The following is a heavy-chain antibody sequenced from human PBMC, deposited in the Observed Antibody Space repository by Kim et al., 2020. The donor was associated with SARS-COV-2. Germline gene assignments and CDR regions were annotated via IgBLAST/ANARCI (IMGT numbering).Heavy chain of an antibody. CDR3: ARGDDSKKVGF. D-gene: IGHD2-21*02. J-gene: IGHJ4*02. Sequence: GGSLRLSCATSGFTARSHHMSWVRQAPGKGLEWVAVICDAGTTHYAASVSGRFTISRDNSKNTFYLQMNSLRPEDTAVYFCARGDDSKKVGFWGQGTLVTVSS. CDR1: GFTARSHH. V-gene: IGHV3-53*01. CDR2: ICDAGTT.